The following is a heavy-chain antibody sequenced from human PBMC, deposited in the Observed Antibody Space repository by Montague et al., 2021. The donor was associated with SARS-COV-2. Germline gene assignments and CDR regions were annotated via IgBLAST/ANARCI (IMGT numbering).Heavy chain of an antibody. Sequence: SETLSLTCTVSGGSISSSGYYWSWIRQPPEKGLEWIGYISDSGSTKCNPSLQSRVTISVDTSRNQFSLKLLSVTAADTAVYYCARVDSIGPGEYWGQGILVSVSS. CDR3: ARVDSIGPGEY. J-gene: IGHJ4*02. CDR1: GGSISSSGYY. CDR2: ISDSGST. D-gene: IGHD3-22*01. V-gene: IGHV4-61*08.